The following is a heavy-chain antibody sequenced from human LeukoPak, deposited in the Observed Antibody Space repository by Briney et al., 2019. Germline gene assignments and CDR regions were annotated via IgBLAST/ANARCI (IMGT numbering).Heavy chain of an antibody. CDR3: ARGVLWFGELFWWFDP. CDR2: IYYSGST. CDR1: GGSFSSGSYY. D-gene: IGHD3-10*01. V-gene: IGHV4-61*01. Sequence: PSETLSLTCTVSGGSFSSGSYYWSWIRQPPGKGLGWIGYIYYSGSTNYNPSLKSRVTISVDTSKNQFSLKLSSVTAADTAVYYCARGVLWFGELFWWFDPWGQGTLVTVSS. J-gene: IGHJ5*02.